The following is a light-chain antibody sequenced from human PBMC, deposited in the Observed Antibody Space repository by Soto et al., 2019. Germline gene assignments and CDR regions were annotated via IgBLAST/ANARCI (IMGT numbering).Light chain of an antibody. CDR1: SSDVGGYNY. CDR2: EVT. V-gene: IGLV2-8*01. J-gene: IGLJ3*02. Sequence: QPVLTQPPSASGSPGQSVTISCTGTSSDVGGYNYVSWYQQHPGKAPKLIIYEVTKRPSGVPDRFSGSKSGNTASLTVSGLQAEDEADYHCSSYADTAWVLGGGTKVTVL. CDR3: SSYADTAWV.